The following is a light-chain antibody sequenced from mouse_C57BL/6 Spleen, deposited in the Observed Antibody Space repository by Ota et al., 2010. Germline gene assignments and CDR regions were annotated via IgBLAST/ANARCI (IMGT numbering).Light chain of an antibody. CDR3: QGSGYPXT. Sequence: ENVLTQSPAIMSASPGEKVTMTCSASSSVSYMHWYQQKSSTSPKLWIYDTSKLASGVPGRFSGSGSGNSYSLTISSMELKMLPLLLFQGSGYPXTFGAGTSWS. CDR2: DTS. V-gene: IGKV4-63*01. CDR1: SSVSY. J-gene: IGKJ5*01.